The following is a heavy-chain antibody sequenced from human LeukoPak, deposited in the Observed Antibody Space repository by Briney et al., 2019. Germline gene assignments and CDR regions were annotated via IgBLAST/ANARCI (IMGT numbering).Heavy chain of an antibody. J-gene: IGHJ4*02. CDR3: ATGGPDSIVLTDY. CDR1: GYIFTSYG. V-gene: IGHV1-18*01. CDR2: ISAYNGNT. D-gene: IGHD2-8*01. Sequence: ASVKVSCKASGYIFTSYGISWVGQAAARGLEWVGWISAYNGNTNYAQKLQGRVTMTTDASTSTAYMKLRSLRSDDTAVYYCATGGPDSIVLTDYWGQGTLVTVSS.